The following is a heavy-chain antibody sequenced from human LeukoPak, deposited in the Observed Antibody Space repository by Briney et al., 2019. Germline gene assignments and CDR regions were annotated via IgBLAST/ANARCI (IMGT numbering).Heavy chain of an antibody. CDR3: AGDFWSGYYFRD. CDR1: GGSINDITYY. J-gene: IGHJ4*02. CDR2: IYYSGST. Sequence: SETLSLTCTVSGGSINDITYYWGWIRQPPGKGLEWIGSIYYSGSTYYNPSLKSRVTISVDTSKNQFSLKLSSVTAADTAVYYCAGDFWSGYYFRDWGQGTLVTVSS. V-gene: IGHV4-39*07. D-gene: IGHD3-3*01.